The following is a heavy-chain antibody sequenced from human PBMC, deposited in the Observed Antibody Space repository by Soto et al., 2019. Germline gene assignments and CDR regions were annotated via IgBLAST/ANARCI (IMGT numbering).Heavy chain of an antibody. J-gene: IGHJ4*02. CDR1: GYTFTSYG. V-gene: IGHV1-18*01. Sequence: ASVKVACNASGYTFTSYGISWVRQAPGQGLEWMGWISAYNGNTNYAQKLQGRVTMTTDTSTSTAYMELRSLRSDDTAVYYCARDFDRREFDYWGQGTLVTVSS. CDR3: ARDFDRREFDY. CDR2: ISAYNGNT.